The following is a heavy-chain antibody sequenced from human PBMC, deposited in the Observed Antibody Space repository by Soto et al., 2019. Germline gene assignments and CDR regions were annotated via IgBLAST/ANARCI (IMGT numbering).Heavy chain of an antibody. CDR2: IYYSEST. Sequence: SETLSLTCTVSGGSISSGGYYWSWIRQHPGKGLEWIGYIYYSESTYYNPSLKSRVTISVDTSKNQFSLKLSSVTAADTAVYSCARALLYLYSSSWYPSWFDPWGQGTLVTVS. CDR3: ARALLYLYSSSWYPSWFDP. J-gene: IGHJ5*02. CDR1: GGSISSGGYY. V-gene: IGHV4-31*03. D-gene: IGHD6-13*01.